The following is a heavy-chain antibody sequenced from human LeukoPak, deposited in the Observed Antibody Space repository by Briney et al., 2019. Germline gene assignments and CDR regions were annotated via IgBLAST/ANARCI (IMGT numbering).Heavy chain of an antibody. CDR3: ARGKFPPALYYYYGMDV. J-gene: IGHJ6*02. CDR2: IYYSGST. Sequence: SETLSLTCTVSGGSISRYYWSWIRQPPGKGLEWIGYIYYSGSTNYNPSLKSRVTISVDTSKNQFSLKLSSVTAADTALYYCARGKFPPALYYYYGMDVWGQGTKVTVSS. V-gene: IGHV4-59*08. CDR1: GGSISRYY.